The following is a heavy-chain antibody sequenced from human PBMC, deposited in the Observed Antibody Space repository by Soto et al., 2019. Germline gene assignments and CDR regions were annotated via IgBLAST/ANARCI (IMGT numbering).Heavy chain of an antibody. D-gene: IGHD2-2*01. Sequence: SETLSLTCTVSGGSISSYYWSWIRQPPGKGLEWIGYIYYSGSTNYNPSLKSRVTISVDTSKNQFSLKLSSVTAADTAVYYCARLGYCSSTSCLHEYGDFDYWGQGTLVTVSS. CDR2: IYYSGST. CDR3: ARLGYCSSTSCLHEYGDFDY. V-gene: IGHV4-59*08. J-gene: IGHJ4*02. CDR1: GGSISSYY.